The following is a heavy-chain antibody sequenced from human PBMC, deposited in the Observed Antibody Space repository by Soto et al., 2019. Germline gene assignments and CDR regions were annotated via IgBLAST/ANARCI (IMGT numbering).Heavy chain of an antibody. V-gene: IGHV1-69*06. J-gene: IGHJ6*02. D-gene: IGHD3-22*01. CDR3: ARNGTYDSSLSQYTGIDV. CDR2: IVPMFGTP. Sequence: QQTPGQGLEWMGGIVPMFGTPTYAEKFKGRLAISATRSTSTAYKELTSLRAEDTAVYYCARNGTYDSSLSQYTGIDVSGQGTKVTVS.